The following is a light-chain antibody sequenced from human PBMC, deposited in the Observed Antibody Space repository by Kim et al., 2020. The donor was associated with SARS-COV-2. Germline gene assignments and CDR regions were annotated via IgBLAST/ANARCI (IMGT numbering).Light chain of an antibody. CDR3: QSRDSGGKVV. V-gene: IGLV3-19*01. CDR1: SLRSYY. CDR2: GRN. Sequence: SSELTQDPVVSVALGQTVRITCQGDSLRSYYATWYQQKPRQAPVLVIYGRNNRPSGIPDRFSGSASEDTASLTISGTQAEDEADFYCQSRDSGGKVVFGGGTQLTVL. J-gene: IGLJ2*01.